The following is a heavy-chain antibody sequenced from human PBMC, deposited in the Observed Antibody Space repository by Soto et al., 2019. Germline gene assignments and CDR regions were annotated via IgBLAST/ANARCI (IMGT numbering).Heavy chain of an antibody. V-gene: IGHV4-59*08. J-gene: IGHJ5*02. D-gene: IGHD3-3*01. CDR1: GGSISSYY. CDR3: ARLRGDTDFWSGYSPHPFRWFDP. Sequence: SETLSLTCTVSGGSISSYYWSWIRQPPGKGLEWIGYIYYSGSTNYNPSLKSRVTISVDTSKNQFSLKLSSVTAADTAVYYCARLRGDTDFWSGYSPHPFRWFDPWGQGTLVTVSS. CDR2: IYYSGST.